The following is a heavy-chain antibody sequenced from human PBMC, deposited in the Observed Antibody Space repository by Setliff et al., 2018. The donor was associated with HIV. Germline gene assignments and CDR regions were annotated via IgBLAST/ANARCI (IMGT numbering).Heavy chain of an antibody. V-gene: IGHV4-61*09. D-gene: IGHD2-21*02. CDR3: ARGDEIGGNSGAFDI. CDR2: IYTSGST. J-gene: IGHJ3*02. Sequence: SETLSLTCTVSGGSISSGSYYWSWIRQPAGKGLEWIGHIYTSGSTSYNPSLKSRVTISVDTSKSQFSLKLSSVTAADTAVYYCARGDEIGGNSGAFDIWGQGTMVTVS. CDR1: GGSISSGSYY.